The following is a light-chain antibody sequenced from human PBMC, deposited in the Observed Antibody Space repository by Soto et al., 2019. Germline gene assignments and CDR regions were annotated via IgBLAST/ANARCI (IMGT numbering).Light chain of an antibody. CDR3: QQYGNSRT. J-gene: IGKJ1*01. V-gene: IGKV3-20*01. Sequence: EIVLTQSPGTLSLSPGERATLSCRASHTISSSYLAWYQQKPGQAPRLLIHGASSRATGIPDRFSGSGSGTDFTLTISRLEPEDFAVYYCQQYGNSRTFGQGTKVDIK. CDR1: HTISSSY. CDR2: GAS.